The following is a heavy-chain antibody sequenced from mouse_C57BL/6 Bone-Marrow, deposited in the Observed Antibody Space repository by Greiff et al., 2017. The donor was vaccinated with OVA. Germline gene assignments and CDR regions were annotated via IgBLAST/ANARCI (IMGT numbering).Heavy chain of an antibody. CDR3: TRGTGTRFAY. V-gene: IGHV1-15*01. D-gene: IGHD4-1*01. CDR1: GYTFTDYE. J-gene: IGHJ3*01. Sequence: QVQLQQSGAELVRPGASVTLSCKASGYTFTDYEMHWVKQTPVHGLEWIGAIDPETGGTAYNQKFKGKATLTADKSSSTAYMELRSLTSEDSAVYYCTRGTGTRFAYWGQGTLVTVSA. CDR2: IDPETGGT.